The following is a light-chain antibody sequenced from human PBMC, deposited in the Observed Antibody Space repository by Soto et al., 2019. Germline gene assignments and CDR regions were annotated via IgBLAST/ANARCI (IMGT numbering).Light chain of an antibody. Sequence: QSVLTQPASVSGSPGQSITISCTGTSSDVGGYNYVSWYQQHPGKVPKLMIYEVSNRPSGVSNRFSGSKSGNTASLTISGLQAEDEADYYCSSYTSSFYVFGTGTKVTVL. CDR2: EVS. J-gene: IGLJ1*01. CDR1: SSDVGGYNY. CDR3: SSYTSSFYV. V-gene: IGLV2-14*01.